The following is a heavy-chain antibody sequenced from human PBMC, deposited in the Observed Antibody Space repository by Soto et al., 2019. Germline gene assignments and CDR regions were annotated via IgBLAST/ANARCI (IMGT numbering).Heavy chain of an antibody. CDR2: IYYSGST. CDR3: SSLTAFRFDP. D-gene: IGHD3-16*01. Sequence: QVQLQESGPGLVKPSETRSLTCTVSGCSISSYYWSWLRQPPGKGLEWIGSIYYSGSTNYSPSLTSRVTISVDTSKYQFYVKLSSGTAADTALDYCSSLTAFRFDPWGQGTLVTVSS. V-gene: IGHV4-59*12. J-gene: IGHJ5*02. CDR1: GCSISSYY.